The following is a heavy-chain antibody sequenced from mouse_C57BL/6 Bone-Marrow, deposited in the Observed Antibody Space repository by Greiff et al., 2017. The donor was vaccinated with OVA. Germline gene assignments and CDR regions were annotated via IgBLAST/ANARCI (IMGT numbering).Heavy chain of an antibody. CDR2: IYPRSGNT. J-gene: IGHJ3*01. D-gene: IGHD2-2*01. CDR3: ARGGGNDSFAY. V-gene: IGHV1-81*01. Sequence: VQLQESGAELARPGASVFLSCSASGYTFTSYGISWLKQRTGQGLEWIGEIYPRSGNTYYNEKLKGKVTLTGDKSSSTAYIGHRSLTTEDYAVYFCARGGGNDSFAYWGQGTLVTGSA. CDR1: GYTFTSYG.